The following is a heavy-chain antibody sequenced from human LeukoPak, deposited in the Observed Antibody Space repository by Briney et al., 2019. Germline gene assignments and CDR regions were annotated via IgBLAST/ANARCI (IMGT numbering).Heavy chain of an antibody. V-gene: IGHV3-23*01. Sequence: GGSLRLSCAASGFNFANHAMSWVRKPPGKGLEWVSAISGGGDITYYADSVKGRFTISRDNSKNTLYLQMNSLRAEDTAVYYCARDSTIPYYYYGMDVWGQGTTVTVSS. CDR2: ISGGGDIT. J-gene: IGHJ6*02. CDR1: GFNFANHA. CDR3: ARDSTIPYYYYGMDV. D-gene: IGHD5/OR15-5a*01.